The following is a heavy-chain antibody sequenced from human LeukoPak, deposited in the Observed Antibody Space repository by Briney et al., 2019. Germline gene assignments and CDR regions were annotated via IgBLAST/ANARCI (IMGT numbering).Heavy chain of an antibody. CDR3: ARRRPYCSSTSCYLGYDY. D-gene: IGHD2-2*01. CDR1: GGSFSGYY. Sequence: SETLSLTCAVYGGSFSGYYWSWIRQPPGKGLEWIGEINHSGSTNYNPSLKSRVTISVDTSKNQFSLKLSSVTAADTAVYYCARRRPYCSSTSCYLGYDYWGQGTLVTVSS. J-gene: IGHJ4*02. V-gene: IGHV4-34*01. CDR2: INHSGST.